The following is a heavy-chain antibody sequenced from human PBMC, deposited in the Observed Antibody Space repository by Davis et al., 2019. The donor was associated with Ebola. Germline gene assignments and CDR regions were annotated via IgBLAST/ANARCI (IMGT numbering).Heavy chain of an antibody. CDR3: ARFKGDYGWYYGMDV. D-gene: IGHD4/OR15-4a*01. V-gene: IGHV5-51*01. Sequence: GESLKISCQGSGYSFTSYWIGWVRQMPGKGLEWMGIIYPGDSDTRYSPSFQGQVTISADKSISTAYLQWSSLKASDTAMYYCARFKGDYGWYYGMDVWGQGTTVTVSS. J-gene: IGHJ6*02. CDR2: IYPGDSDT. CDR1: GYSFTSYW.